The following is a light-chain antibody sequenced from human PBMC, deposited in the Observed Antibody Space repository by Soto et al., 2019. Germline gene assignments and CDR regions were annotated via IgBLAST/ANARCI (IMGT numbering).Light chain of an antibody. CDR2: GAS. V-gene: IGKV3-20*01. CDR3: QQYSSEWT. CDR1: QSFSSNY. J-gene: IGKJ1*01. Sequence: EIVLTQSPGTLSLSPGERATLSCRASQSFSSNYLAWYQQKPGQAPRLLIYGASTRATGIPDRFIGSESGTDFTLTISRLGPEDFAVYYCQQYSSEWTFGQGTKVEI.